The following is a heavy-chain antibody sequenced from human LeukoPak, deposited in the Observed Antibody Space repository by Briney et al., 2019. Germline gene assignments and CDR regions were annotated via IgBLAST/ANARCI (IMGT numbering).Heavy chain of an antibody. V-gene: IGHV5-51*01. J-gene: IGHJ5*02. Sequence: LGEFLKISCKASGYTFTSYWIGWVRQMPGKGLEWMGIIYPGDSDTRYSPSFQGQVTLSADKSINTASLQWSSLMASDTAMYYCARGRFWWFAWGLGTLVTVSS. D-gene: IGHD2-15*01. CDR3: ARGRFWWFA. CDR1: GYTFTSYW. CDR2: IYPGDSDT.